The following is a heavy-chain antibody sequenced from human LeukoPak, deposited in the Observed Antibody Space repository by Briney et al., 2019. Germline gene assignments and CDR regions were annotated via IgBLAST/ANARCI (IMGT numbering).Heavy chain of an antibody. V-gene: IGHV3-23*01. CDR3: AKDEATMTVGD. Sequence: HSGGSLRLSCAASGFTFSSYAMSWVRQAPGKGLEWVAAISGGGGSTYYADTVKGRFTISRDNSKNTLYVQMNSLRGEDTAVYYCAKDEATMTVGDWGQGTLVTVSS. CDR1: GFTFSSYA. CDR2: ISGGGGST. D-gene: IGHD3-22*01. J-gene: IGHJ4*02.